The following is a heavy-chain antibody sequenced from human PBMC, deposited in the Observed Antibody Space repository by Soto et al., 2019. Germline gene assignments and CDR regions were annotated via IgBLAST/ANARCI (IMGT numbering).Heavy chain of an antibody. CDR1: GFTVSSNY. CDR2: IYSGGST. Sequence: GGSLRLSCAASGFTVSSNYMSWVRQAPGKGLEWVSVIYSGGSTYYADSVKGRFTISRDNSKNTLYLQMNSLRAEDTAVYYCARARGFMGGAFDIWGQGTMVTVSS. CDR3: ARARGFMGGAFDI. D-gene: IGHD2-15*01. V-gene: IGHV3-66*01. J-gene: IGHJ3*02.